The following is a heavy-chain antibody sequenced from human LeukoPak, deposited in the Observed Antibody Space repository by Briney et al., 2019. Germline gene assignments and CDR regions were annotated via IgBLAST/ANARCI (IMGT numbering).Heavy chain of an antibody. J-gene: IGHJ4*02. CDR2: TRYDGSNK. D-gene: IGHD2-2*01. CDR3: AKTSCSTTSCPGDY. CDR1: GFTFATYG. V-gene: IGHV3-30*02. Sequence: GXSLRLSCAASGFTFATYGMHWVRQVPGKGLEWVAFTRYDGSNKYYVGSVKGRFTISRDNSKNTLYLQMNSLRAEDTALYYCAKTSCSTTSCPGDYWGQGTLVTVSS.